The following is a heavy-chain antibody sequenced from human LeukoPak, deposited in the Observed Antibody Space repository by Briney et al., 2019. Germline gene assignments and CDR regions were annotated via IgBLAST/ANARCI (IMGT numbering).Heavy chain of an antibody. J-gene: IGHJ4*02. Sequence: AGRSLRLSCAASGFTFSSYAMHWVRQAPGKGLEWVSVISYDGSNKYYADSVKGRVTISRDNSKNTLYLQMNSLRAEDTAVYYCARDILPKYCSGGSCYSGADYWGQGTLVTVSS. CDR3: ARDILPKYCSGGSCYSGADY. CDR1: GFTFSSYA. CDR2: ISYDGSNK. D-gene: IGHD2-15*01. V-gene: IGHV3-30-3*01.